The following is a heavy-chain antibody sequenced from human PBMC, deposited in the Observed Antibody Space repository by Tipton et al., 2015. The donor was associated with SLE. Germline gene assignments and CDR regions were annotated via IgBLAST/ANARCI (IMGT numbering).Heavy chain of an antibody. V-gene: IGHV4-38-2*01. J-gene: IGHJ4*03. CDR1: GYSISNGHY. CDR2: TSHSGNI. Sequence: TLSLTCAVSGYSISNGHYWGWIRQPPGKGLEWIGSTSHSGNIYYNPSLKSRVSMSVDRSKNQVFLRLSSVTAADTAVYYCARHDYDDNGYYMRYFDYWGQGTLVTVSS. CDR3: ARHDYDDNGYYMRYFDY. D-gene: IGHD3-22*01.